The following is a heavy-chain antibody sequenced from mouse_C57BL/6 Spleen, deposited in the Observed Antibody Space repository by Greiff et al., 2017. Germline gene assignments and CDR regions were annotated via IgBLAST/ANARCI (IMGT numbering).Heavy chain of an antibody. V-gene: IGHV5-4*01. J-gene: IGHJ2*01. D-gene: IGHD1-1*01. Sequence: EVQLVESGGGLVKPGGSLKLSCAASGFTFSSYAMSWVRPTPEKRLEWVATISDGGSYTYYPDNVKGRFTISRDNAKNNLYLQMSHLKSEDTAMYYCAREYYGSSYFDYWGQGTTLTVSS. CDR3: AREYYGSSYFDY. CDR1: GFTFSSYA. CDR2: ISDGGSYT.